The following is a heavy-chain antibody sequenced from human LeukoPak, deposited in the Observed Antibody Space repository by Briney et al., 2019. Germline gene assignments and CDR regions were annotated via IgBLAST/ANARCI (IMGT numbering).Heavy chain of an antibody. CDR1: GGTFSSYA. CDR2: IIPIFGTA. CDR3: ARARSSFLYYFDY. J-gene: IGHJ4*02. Sequence: SVKVSCKASGGTFSSYAISWVRQAPGQGLEWMGGIIPIFGTANYAQKFQGRVTITADKSTSTAYMKLSSLRSEDTAVYYCARARSSFLYYFDYWGQGTLVTVSS. D-gene: IGHD6-13*01. V-gene: IGHV1-69*06.